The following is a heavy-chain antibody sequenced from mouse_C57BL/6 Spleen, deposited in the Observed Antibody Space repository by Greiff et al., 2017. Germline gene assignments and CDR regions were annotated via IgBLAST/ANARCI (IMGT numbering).Heavy chain of an antibody. D-gene: IGHD1-1*01. V-gene: IGHV5-16*01. CDR1: GFTFSDYY. CDR3: ATYGSSYGFAY. CDR2: INYDGSST. J-gene: IGHJ3*01. Sequence: VQLKESEGGLVQPGSSMKLSCPASGFTFSDYYMAWVRQVPEKGLEWVANINYDGSSTYYLDSLKSRFIISRDNAKNILYLQMSSLKSEDTATYYCATYGSSYGFAYWGQGTLVTVSA.